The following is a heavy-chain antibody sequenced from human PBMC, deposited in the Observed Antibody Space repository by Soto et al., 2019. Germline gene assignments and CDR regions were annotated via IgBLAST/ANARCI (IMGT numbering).Heavy chain of an antibody. D-gene: IGHD3-22*01. Sequence: SETLSLTCTVSGGSISSSSYYWGWIRQPPGKGLEWIGNVYYGGSTYYNPSLKGRVTISVETSKSQFSLKLSSVTAADTAVYYCAGGDYYHSSGYYFYYYTMDVWGQGTTVTV. CDR3: AGGDYYHSSGYYFYYYTMDV. J-gene: IGHJ6*02. CDR2: VYYGGST. CDR1: GGSISSSSYY. V-gene: IGHV4-39*01.